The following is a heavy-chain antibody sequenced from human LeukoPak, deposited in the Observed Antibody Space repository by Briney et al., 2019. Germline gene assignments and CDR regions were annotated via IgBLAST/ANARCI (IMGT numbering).Heavy chain of an antibody. CDR1: GFTFSSYS. Sequence: PGGSLRLSCAASGFTFSSYSMNWVRQAPGKGLEWVSYISSSSSTTYYADSVKGRFTISRDNAKNSLYLQMNSLRDEDTAVYYCARGAMIVVVNHFDYWGQGTLVTVSS. V-gene: IGHV3-48*02. CDR2: ISSSSSTT. D-gene: IGHD3-22*01. J-gene: IGHJ4*02. CDR3: ARGAMIVVVNHFDY.